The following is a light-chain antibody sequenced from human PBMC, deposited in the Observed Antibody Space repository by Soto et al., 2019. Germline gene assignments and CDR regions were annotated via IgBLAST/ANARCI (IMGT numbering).Light chain of an antibody. V-gene: IGLV7-43*01. Sequence: QAVVTQEPSLTVSPGGTVTLTCASSTGAVTSGYYPNWFQQKPGQAPRALIYSTNNKYSGTAARFSGSLLGGKAALTLSGVQPEYEADCDSQLYYGGQLGVFGGGTKLTVL. CDR3: QLYYGGQLGV. CDR1: TGAVTSGYY. CDR2: STN. J-gene: IGLJ2*01.